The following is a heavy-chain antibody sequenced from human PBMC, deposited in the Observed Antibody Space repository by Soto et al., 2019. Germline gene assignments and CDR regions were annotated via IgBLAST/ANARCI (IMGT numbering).Heavy chain of an antibody. Sequence: ASVKVSCKASGYDFTAYDINWVRQASGQGLEWMGWMNPINGATGSARRFQGRVSMTRNTATGTAYLELTSLRSDDSAVDYCGRGPSPREPAGGTPYYYAMDVWGQGTTVTVSS. CDR1: GYDFTAYD. CDR3: GRGPSPREPAGGTPYYYAMDV. D-gene: IGHD6-13*01. CDR2: MNPINGAT. V-gene: IGHV1-8*02. J-gene: IGHJ6*02.